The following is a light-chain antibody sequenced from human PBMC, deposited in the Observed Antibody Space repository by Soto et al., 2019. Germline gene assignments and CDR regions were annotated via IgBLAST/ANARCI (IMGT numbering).Light chain of an antibody. J-gene: IGKJ4*01. CDR2: AAS. Sequence: DIQVTQSPSSVSASVGDRVTITCRASQGLVNWLAWYQQKPGKAPKLLIYAASSFQSGVPSRFRGSGSGTDFSLTVRSRQREDFATYCCRRTGGFRLTFGGGTKGEMK. CDR1: QGLVNW. CDR3: RRTGGFRLT. V-gene: IGKV1-12*01.